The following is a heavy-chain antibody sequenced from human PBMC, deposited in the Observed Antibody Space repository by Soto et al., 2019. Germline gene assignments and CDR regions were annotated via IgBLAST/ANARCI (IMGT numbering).Heavy chain of an antibody. J-gene: IGHJ4*02. D-gene: IGHD4-4*01. Sequence: SETLSLTCTVSGGSISSSSYYWGWIRQPPGKGLEWIGSIYYSGSTYYNPSLKSRVTISVDTSKNQFSLKLSSVTAADTAVYYCARGGRVTTVDYWGQGTLVTVSS. CDR2: IYYSGST. V-gene: IGHV4-39*01. CDR3: ARGGRVTTVDY. CDR1: GGSISSSSYY.